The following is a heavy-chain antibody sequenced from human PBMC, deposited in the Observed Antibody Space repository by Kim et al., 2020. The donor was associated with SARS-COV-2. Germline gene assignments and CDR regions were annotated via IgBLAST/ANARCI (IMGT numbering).Heavy chain of an antibody. CDR3: ARGLSRVGLVLRGRGVPRLYY. V-gene: IGHV4-34*01. J-gene: IGHJ4*02. CDR1: GGSFSGYY. D-gene: IGHD3-10*01. Sequence: SETLSLTCAVYGGSFSGYYWSWIRQPPGKGLEWIGEINNSGSTNYNPSLKSRVTISVDTSKNQFPLKLSSVTAADTAVYYCARGLSRVGLVLRGRGVPRLYYWGQGTLGTVSS. CDR2: INNSGST.